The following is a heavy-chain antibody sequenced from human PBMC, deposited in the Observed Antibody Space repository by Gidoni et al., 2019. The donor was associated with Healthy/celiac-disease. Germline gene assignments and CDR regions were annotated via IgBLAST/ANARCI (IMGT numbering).Heavy chain of an antibody. V-gene: IGHV3-23*01. CDR1: GFAFSSYA. Sequence: EVQLLESGGGLSLPGGSLRLACPASGFAFSSYAMSWVRQAPGKGLEWVSAISGSGGSTYYADSVKGRCTIARDKAKDTLYLQMNSLRDEDTAVYYCAKEGSTIVVDVWGQGTTVTVSS. D-gene: IGHD2-8*01. CDR3: AKEGSTIVVDV. CDR2: ISGSGGST. J-gene: IGHJ6*02.